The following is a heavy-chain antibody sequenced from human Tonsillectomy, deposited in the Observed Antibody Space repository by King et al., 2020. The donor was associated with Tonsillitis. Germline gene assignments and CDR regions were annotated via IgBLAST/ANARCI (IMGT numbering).Heavy chain of an antibody. Sequence: VQLVESGGGLVQPGGSLRLSCAASGFTSNTYAMSWVRQAPGKGLEWVSAISGSGGGTYYADSVKGRFTISRDSSKNTLYLQMNTLRAEDTAVYYCAKFALITMVRELRPSYGMDVWGQGTTVTVSS. D-gene: IGHD3-10*01. CDR2: ISGSGGGT. CDR1: GFTSNTYA. CDR3: AKFALITMVRELRPSYGMDV. J-gene: IGHJ6*02. V-gene: IGHV3-23*04.